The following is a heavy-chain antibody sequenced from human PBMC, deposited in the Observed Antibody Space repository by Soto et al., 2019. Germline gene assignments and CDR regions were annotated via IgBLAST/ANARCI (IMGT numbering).Heavy chain of an antibody. CDR1: GFTFSDYY. Sequence: GGSLRLSCAASGFTFSDYYMSWIRQAPGKGLEWVSYISSSGSTIYYADSVKGRFTISRDNAKNSLYLQMNSLRAEDTAVYYCATAGGYDFWSGYPPPSLAFSDVTTRTDDYWGQGTLVTVSS. V-gene: IGHV3-11*01. CDR2: ISSSGSTI. D-gene: IGHD3-3*01. J-gene: IGHJ4*02. CDR3: ATAGGYDFWSGYPPPSLAFSDVTTRTDDY.